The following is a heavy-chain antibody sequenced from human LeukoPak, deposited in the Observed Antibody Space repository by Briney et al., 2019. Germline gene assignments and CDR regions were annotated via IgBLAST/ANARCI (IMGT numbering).Heavy chain of an antibody. Sequence: GGSLRLSCAASGFTFSSHWMHWVRQAPGKRLVWVSRIKSDGSSTSYADSVKGRFTISRDNAKNTLYLQMNSLRAEDTAVYYCARDPDSSGYSTFQDWGQGTLVTVSS. D-gene: IGHD3-22*01. J-gene: IGHJ1*01. CDR2: IKSDGSST. CDR1: GFTFSSHW. V-gene: IGHV3-74*01. CDR3: ARDPDSSGYSTFQD.